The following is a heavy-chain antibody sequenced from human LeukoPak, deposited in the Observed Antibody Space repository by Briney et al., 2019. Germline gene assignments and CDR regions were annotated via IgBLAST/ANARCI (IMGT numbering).Heavy chain of an antibody. V-gene: IGHV3-15*01. Sequence: GGSLRLSCAASGFTFSNAWMSWVRQAPGKGLEWVGRIKSKTDGGTTDYAAPVKGRFTISRDDSKNTLYLQMNSLRAEDTAVYYCARGPDYYGSGSYYKISLDLDYWGQGTLVTVSS. CDR1: GFTFSNAW. CDR2: IKSKTDGGTT. D-gene: IGHD3-10*01. J-gene: IGHJ4*02. CDR3: ARGPDYYGSGSYYKISLDLDY.